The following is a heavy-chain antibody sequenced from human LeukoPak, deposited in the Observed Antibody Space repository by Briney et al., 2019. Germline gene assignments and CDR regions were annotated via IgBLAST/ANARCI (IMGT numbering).Heavy chain of an antibody. J-gene: IGHJ6*03. CDR2: IKHSGST. V-gene: IGHV4-34*01. Sequence: PSETLSLTCAVYGGSFNGHHWTWIRQAPGKGLEWIGDIKHSGSTNYNPSLKSRVTISVDTSKNHFSLKLSSVTAADTALYYCSXXXXXXXFXXGXXXXYYIDVXGKGTTVAVSS. CDR3: SXXXXXXXFXXGXXXXYYIDV. CDR1: GGSFNGHH.